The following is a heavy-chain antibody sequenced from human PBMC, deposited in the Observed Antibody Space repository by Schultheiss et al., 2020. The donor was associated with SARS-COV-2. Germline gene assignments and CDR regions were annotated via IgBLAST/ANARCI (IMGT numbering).Heavy chain of an antibody. Sequence: SETLSLTCAVYGGSISSGGYSWSWIRQPPGKGLEWIGYIYHSGSTYYNPSLKSRVTISVDRSKNQFSLKLSSVTAADTAVYYCARTIAADYWGQGTLVTVSS. CDR1: GGSISSGGYS. CDR2: IYHSGST. D-gene: IGHD5-12*01. J-gene: IGHJ4*02. CDR3: ARTIAADY. V-gene: IGHV4-30-2*01.